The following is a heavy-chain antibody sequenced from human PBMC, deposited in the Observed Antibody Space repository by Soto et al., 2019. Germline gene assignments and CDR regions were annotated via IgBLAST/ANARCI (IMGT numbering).Heavy chain of an antibody. CDR2: IIPILGIA. Sequence: SVKVSCKASGGTFSSYTISWVRQAPGQGLEWMGRIIPILGIANYAQKFQGRVTITADKSTSTAYMELSSLRSEDTAVYYCARDIHDYGGVFDIWGQGTMVTVSS. V-gene: IGHV1-69*04. CDR3: ARDIHDYGGVFDI. D-gene: IGHD4-17*01. J-gene: IGHJ3*02. CDR1: GGTFSSYT.